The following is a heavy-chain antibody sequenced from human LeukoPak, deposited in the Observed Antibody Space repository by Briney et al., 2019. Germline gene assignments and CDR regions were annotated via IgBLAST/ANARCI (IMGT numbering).Heavy chain of an antibody. CDR3: ARVSSRFGELITTGIFDY. V-gene: IGHV1-18*01. J-gene: IGHJ4*02. D-gene: IGHD3-10*01. CDR1: GYTFTSYG. CDR2: ISAYNGNT. Sequence: ASVKVSCKASGYTFTSYGISWVRQAPGQGLEWMGWISAYNGNTNYAQKLQGRVTMTTDTSTSTAYMELRSLRSDDTAVYYCARVSSRFGELITTGIFDYWGQGTLVTVSS.